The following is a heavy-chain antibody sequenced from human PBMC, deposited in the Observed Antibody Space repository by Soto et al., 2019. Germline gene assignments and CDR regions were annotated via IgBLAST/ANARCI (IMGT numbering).Heavy chain of an antibody. D-gene: IGHD3-22*01. J-gene: IGHJ4*02. Sequence: QVQLVQSGAEVKKPGASVKVSCKASGYTFTGYYMHWVRQAPGQGLEWMGWINPNRGGTNYAQKFQGWVTMTRDTSISTAYMELSRLRSDDTAVYYCARGGDSSGYLDYWGQGTLVTVSS. V-gene: IGHV1-2*04. CDR2: INPNRGGT. CDR1: GYTFTGYY. CDR3: ARGGDSSGYLDY.